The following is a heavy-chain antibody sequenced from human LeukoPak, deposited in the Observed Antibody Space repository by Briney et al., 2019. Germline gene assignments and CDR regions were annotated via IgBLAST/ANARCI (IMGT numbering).Heavy chain of an antibody. V-gene: IGHV7-4-1*02. CDR3: ARDPNHYYDSSGYYGDY. CDR2: ISTNTGNP. Sequence: ASVKVSCKASGYTFTNYAMNWVRQAPGQGLEWMGWISTNTGNPTYAQGLTGRFVFSLDTSVSTAYLQISSLKAEDTAVYYCARDPNHYYDSSGYYGDYWGQGTLATVSS. CDR1: GYTFTNYA. D-gene: IGHD3-22*01. J-gene: IGHJ4*02.